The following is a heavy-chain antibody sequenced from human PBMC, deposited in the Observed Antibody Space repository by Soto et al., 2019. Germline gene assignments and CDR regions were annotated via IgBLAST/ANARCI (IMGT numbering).Heavy chain of an antibody. Sequence: PSETLSLTCAVSGVSISSSSYYWGWIRQPPGKGLEWIGTIYYGGSSYSNPSLKSRVTISLDTSKNQFSLTLTSVTAADTAVYYCARNGSYWGQGTLVPVSS. V-gene: IGHV4-39*01. J-gene: IGHJ4*02. CDR2: IYYGGSS. CDR1: GVSISSSSYY. CDR3: ARNGSY.